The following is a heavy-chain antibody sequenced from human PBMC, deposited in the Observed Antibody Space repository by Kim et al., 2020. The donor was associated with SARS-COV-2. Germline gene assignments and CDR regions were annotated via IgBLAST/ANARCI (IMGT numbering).Heavy chain of an antibody. V-gene: IGHV3-49*03. Sequence: GGSLRRSCTASGFTFGDYAMSWFRQAPGKGLEWVGFIRSKAYGGTTEYAASVKGRFTISRDDSKSIAYLQMNSLKTEDTAVYYCTRGRAAAGTSRVYCPWGQGTLVTVSS. CDR2: IRSKAYGGTT. D-gene: IGHD6-13*01. CDR1: GFTFGDYA. CDR3: TRGRAAAGTSRVYCP. J-gene: IGHJ5*02.